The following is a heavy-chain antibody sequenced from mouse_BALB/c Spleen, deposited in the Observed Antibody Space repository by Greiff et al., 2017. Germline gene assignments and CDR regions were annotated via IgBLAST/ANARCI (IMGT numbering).Heavy chain of an antibody. J-gene: IGHJ4*01. Sequence: EVQLQQSGPRLVKPSQSLSLTCTVTGYSITSDYAWNWIRQFPGNKLEWMGYISYSGSTSYNPSLKSRISITRDTSKNQFFLQLNSVTTEDTATYYCASLRSYAMDYWGQGTSVTVSS. CDR2: ISYSGST. D-gene: IGHD1-1*01. V-gene: IGHV3-2*02. CDR1: GYSITSDYA. CDR3: ASLRSYAMDY.